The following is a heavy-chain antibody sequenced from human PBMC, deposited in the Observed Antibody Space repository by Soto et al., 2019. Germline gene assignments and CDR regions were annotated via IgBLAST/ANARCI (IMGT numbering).Heavy chain of an antibody. J-gene: IGHJ4*02. CDR2: IYDSGST. D-gene: IGHD6-6*01. V-gene: IGHV4-59*01. Sequence: QVQLQESGPGLVKPSETLSLTCTVSGGSISSYYWSWIRQPPGMGLEWIGYIYDSGSTNYNPSLKSRVTISVDTSKNQFSLKLTSVTAADTAVYYCAAPPRYWGQGTLVTVSS. CDR3: AAPPRY. CDR1: GGSISSYY.